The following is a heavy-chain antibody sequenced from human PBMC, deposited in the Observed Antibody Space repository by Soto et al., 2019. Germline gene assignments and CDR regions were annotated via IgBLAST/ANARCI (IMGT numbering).Heavy chain of an antibody. CDR2: IIPIFGTA. CDR1: GGTFSSYA. CDR3: ASWTERFSYSSSVYYYYGMDV. Sequence: SVKVSCKASGGTFSSYAISWVRQAPGQGLEWMGGIIPIFGTANYAQKFQGRVTITADESTSTAYMELSSLRSEDTAVYYCASWTERFSYSSSVYYYYGMDVWGQGTTVTVSS. V-gene: IGHV1-69*13. D-gene: IGHD6-6*01. J-gene: IGHJ6*02.